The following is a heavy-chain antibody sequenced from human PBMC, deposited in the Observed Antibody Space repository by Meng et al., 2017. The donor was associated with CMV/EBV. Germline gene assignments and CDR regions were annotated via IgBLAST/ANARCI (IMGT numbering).Heavy chain of an antibody. J-gene: IGHJ4*02. CDR1: GFTFTGYY. CDR3: ARMVSSGYYYFDY. CDR2: INPNSGGT. D-gene: IGHD6-19*01. Sequence: ASVKVSCKASGFTFTGYYIHWVRQAPGQGLEWMGWINPNSGGTNYAQKFQGRVTMTRDTSISTAYMELSRLRSDDMAVYYCARMVSSGYYYFDYWGQGTLVTVSS. V-gene: IGHV1-2*02.